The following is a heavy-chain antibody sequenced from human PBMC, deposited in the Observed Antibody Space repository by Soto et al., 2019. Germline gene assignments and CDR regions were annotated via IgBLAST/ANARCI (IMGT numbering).Heavy chain of an antibody. CDR1: GFTFSHYA. Sequence: EVQLLESGGGFVQPGGSLRLSCAASGFTFSHYAMSWVRQAPGKGLQWVSTIFGSGAPTHYADSVKGRFGISRDNSTNMLSLEMNSLKDEDTAVYYCTREASSWGFAFDLWGQGTRVAVSS. V-gene: IGHV3-23*01. CDR2: IFGSGAPT. J-gene: IGHJ3*01. D-gene: IGHD3-16*01. CDR3: TREASSWGFAFDL.